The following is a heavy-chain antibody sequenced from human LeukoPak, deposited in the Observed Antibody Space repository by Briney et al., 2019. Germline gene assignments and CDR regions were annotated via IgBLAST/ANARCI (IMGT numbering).Heavy chain of an antibody. CDR2: IKQDGSEK. Sequence: PGGSLRLSCAASGFTFSTHWMSWVRQAPGKGLEWVANIKQDGSEKYYVDSVKGRFTISRDNAKNSLYLQMNSLRVEDTAVYFCARAHNWYFDLWGRGTLVTVSS. CDR1: GFTFSTHW. V-gene: IGHV3-7*01. CDR3: ARAHNWYFDL. J-gene: IGHJ2*01.